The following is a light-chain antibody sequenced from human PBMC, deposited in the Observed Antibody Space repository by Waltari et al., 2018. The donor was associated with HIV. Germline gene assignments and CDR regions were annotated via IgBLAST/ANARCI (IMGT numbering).Light chain of an antibody. CDR3: AAWDDSLSGWV. V-gene: IGLV1-47*01. J-gene: IGLJ3*02. CDR2: RNN. Sequence: QSVLTQPPSASGTPGQRVTISCSGSSSNIGSNYIYWYQQLPGTAPKLLIYRNNQRPSGVPDRCPGYKSGTSASLAISGLRSEDEADYSCAAWDDSLSGWVFGGGTKLTVL. CDR1: SSNIGSNY.